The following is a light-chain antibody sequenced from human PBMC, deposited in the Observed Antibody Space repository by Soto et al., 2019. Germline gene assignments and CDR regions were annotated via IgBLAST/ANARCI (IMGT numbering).Light chain of an antibody. V-gene: IGKV1-5*01. CDR3: QQYSSHST. J-gene: IGKJ1*01. Sequence: DIQMTQSPSTLSASVGDRVTITCRASQSISSWLAWYQQKPGEAPKLLIYDASSLESGVPSRFSGRRSGTEFSLTISSLQPDDFATYYCQQYSSHSTFGQGTKVDIK. CDR1: QSISSW. CDR2: DAS.